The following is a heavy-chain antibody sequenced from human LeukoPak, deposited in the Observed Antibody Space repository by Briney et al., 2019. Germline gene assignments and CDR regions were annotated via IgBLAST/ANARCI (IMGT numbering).Heavy chain of an antibody. CDR3: ARDPERLVPGGVDY. Sequence: GGSLRLSCAASGLTFSNFAMTWVRQTPGKGLEWVSALSASGGGTFYAPSVKGRFTISRDNAKNSLYLQMNSLRAEDTAVYYCARDPERLVPGGVDYWGQGTLVTVSS. CDR2: LSASGGGT. J-gene: IGHJ4*02. CDR1: GLTFSNFA. D-gene: IGHD6-19*01. V-gene: IGHV3-23*01.